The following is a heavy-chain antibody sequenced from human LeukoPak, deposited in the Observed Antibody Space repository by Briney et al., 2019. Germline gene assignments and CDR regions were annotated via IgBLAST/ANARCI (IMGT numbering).Heavy chain of an antibody. J-gene: IGHJ4*02. CDR1: GGSISGYY. Sequence: PSETLSLTCIVSGGSISGYYWSWIRQPPGKGLEYIGHISYTGTTNYNPSLKSRITISVDTSKNQFSLKLSSVTAADTAVYYCARGGTRRDGYNLDYWGQGTLVTVSS. CDR2: ISYTGTT. V-gene: IGHV4-59*01. CDR3: ARGGTRRDGYNLDY. D-gene: IGHD5-24*01.